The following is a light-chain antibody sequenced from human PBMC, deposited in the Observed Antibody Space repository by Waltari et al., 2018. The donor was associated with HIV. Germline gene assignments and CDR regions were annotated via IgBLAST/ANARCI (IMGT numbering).Light chain of an antibody. CDR3: QVWDTRNACWE. J-gene: IGLJ3*02. V-gene: IGLV3-21*02. CDR2: DDS. CDR1: NIGRNS. Sequence: SYVLTQPPSVSVTPGQTARIPCGGDNIGRNSVHWYQLRPGQAPLLVRYDDSGRPPGIPERISGSNSGNTATLTINNVEGGDEADYFCQVWDTRNACWEFGGGTKLTVL.